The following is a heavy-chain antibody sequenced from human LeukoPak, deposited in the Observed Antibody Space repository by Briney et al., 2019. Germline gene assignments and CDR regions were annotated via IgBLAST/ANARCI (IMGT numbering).Heavy chain of an antibody. V-gene: IGHV3-23*01. CDR3: AKLINYYGSGSYWYFDL. D-gene: IGHD3-10*01. CDR1: GFTFRSCA. CDR2: ISGSGGST. Sequence: GGSLTLSCPASGFTFRSCAISWVRQPPGKGLEWVSAISGSGGSTYYADSVKGRFTISRDNSKNTLYLQMNSLRAEDTAVYYCAKLINYYGSGSYWYFDLWGRGTLVSVSS. J-gene: IGHJ2*01.